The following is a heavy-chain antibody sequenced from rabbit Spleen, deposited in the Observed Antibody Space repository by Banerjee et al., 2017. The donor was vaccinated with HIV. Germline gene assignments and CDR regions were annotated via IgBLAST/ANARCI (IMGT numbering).Heavy chain of an antibody. D-gene: IGHD1-1*01. CDR3: ARDLPGVIGWNFKL. J-gene: IGHJ4*01. V-gene: IGHV1S7*01. CDR1: GFDFSSYY. Sequence: HLVESGGGLVQPGGSLKVSCIASGFDFSSYYLSWVRQAPGKGLEWIGYFDPVFGSTYYANWVNGQFTISSHNAQNTLYLQLNSLTAADTATYFCARDLPGVIGWNFKLWGPGTLVTVS. CDR2: FDPVFGST.